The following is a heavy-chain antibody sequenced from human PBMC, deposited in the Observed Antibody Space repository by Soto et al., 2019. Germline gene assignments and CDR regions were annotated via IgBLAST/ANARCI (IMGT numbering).Heavy chain of an antibody. CDR2: INAGNGNT. CDR1: GYTFTSYA. J-gene: IGHJ5*01. V-gene: IGHV1-3*01. D-gene: IGHD6-13*01. Sequence: GASVKVSCKASGYTFTSYAMHWVRQAPGQRLEWMGWINAGNGNTKYSQKFQGRVTITRDTSASTAYMELSSLRSEDTAVYYCAREIGYSSSRNWFDYWGQGTLVTVSS. CDR3: AREIGYSSSRNWFDY.